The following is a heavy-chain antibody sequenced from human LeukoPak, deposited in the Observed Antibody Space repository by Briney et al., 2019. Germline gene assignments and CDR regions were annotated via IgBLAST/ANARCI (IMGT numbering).Heavy chain of an antibody. CDR3: ARMGYYYDSSGYTGGL. J-gene: IGHJ4*02. CDR2: TRNKANSYTT. V-gene: IGHV3-72*01. CDR1: GGSVSSGSYY. D-gene: IGHD3-22*01. Sequence: LSLTCTVSGGSVSSGSYYWSWIRQPAGKGLEWIGRTRNKANSYTTEYAASVKGRFTISRDDSKNSLYLQMNSLKTEDTAVYYCARMGYYYDSSGYTGGLWGQGTLVTVSS.